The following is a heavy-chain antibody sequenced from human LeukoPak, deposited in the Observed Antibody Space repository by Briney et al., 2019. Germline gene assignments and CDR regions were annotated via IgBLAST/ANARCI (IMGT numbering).Heavy chain of an antibody. V-gene: IGHV4-38-2*02. CDR1: GYSISSGYY. CDR3: ATNTRAYYYDSSGYYVPSYFDY. J-gene: IGHJ4*02. Sequence: SETLSLTCTVSGYSISSGYYWGWIRQPPGKGLEWIGNIYYRGSTYYNPSLKSRVTISADTSKNQFSLKLSSVTAADTAVYYCATNTRAYYYDSSGYYVPSYFDYWGQGTLVTVSS. D-gene: IGHD3-22*01. CDR2: IYYRGST.